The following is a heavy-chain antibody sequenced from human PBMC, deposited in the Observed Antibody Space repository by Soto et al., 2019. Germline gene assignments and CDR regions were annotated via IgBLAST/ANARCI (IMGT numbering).Heavy chain of an antibody. D-gene: IGHD5-18*01. V-gene: IGHV4-61*01. CDR1: GGSVISGSYY. J-gene: IGHJ6*02. Sequence: KPSETLSLTCTVSGGSVISGSYYWSWIRQPPGKGLEWIGYIYYSGSTNYNPSLKSRVTISVDTSKNQFSLKLSSVTAADTAVYYCARLRTAMVPQGRDVPLPRPPKKTHTFGMDVWGQGTTVTVSS. CDR2: IYYSGST. CDR3: ARLRTAMVPQGRDVPLPRPPKKTHTFGMDV.